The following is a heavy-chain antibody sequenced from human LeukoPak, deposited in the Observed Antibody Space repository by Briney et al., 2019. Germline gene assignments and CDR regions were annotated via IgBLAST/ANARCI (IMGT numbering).Heavy chain of an antibody. V-gene: IGHV3-21*01. J-gene: IGHJ4*02. CDR1: GFTFSSYN. CDR3: ARGSPYYYDSSGYYQAYDY. Sequence: GGSLRLSCAASGFTFSSYNMNWVRQAPGKGLEWVSSISSNSYIYYADSVKGRFTISRDNAKNSLYLQMNSLRAEETAVYYCARGSPYYYDSSGYYQAYDYWGQGTLVTVSS. D-gene: IGHD3-22*01. CDR2: ISSNSYI.